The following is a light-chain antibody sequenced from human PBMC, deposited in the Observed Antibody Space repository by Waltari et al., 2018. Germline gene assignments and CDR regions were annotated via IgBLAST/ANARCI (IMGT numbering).Light chain of an antibody. V-gene: IGKV3-11*01. Sequence: EIVLTQSPATLSLSTGERATLSCRASKSVMTYFAWYQQRPGQSPRLLIYEASNRAPGIPARFSGSGSGTDFTLTISSLEPEDSAVYYCQQGTFGPGTKVDI. CDR2: EAS. CDR3: QQGT. CDR1: KSVMTY. J-gene: IGKJ3*01.